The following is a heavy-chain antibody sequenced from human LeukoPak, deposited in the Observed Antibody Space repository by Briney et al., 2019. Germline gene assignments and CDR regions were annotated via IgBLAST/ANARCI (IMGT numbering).Heavy chain of an antibody. J-gene: IGHJ4*02. D-gene: IGHD1-1*01. Sequence: SETLSLTCVVSGSSISSGYYWGWIRQPPGKGLEWIGNIHPSGTMFHNSSLNSRVTMSIDTSKNQFSLKLSSVTAADTAVYYCTREAERRVVNWGQGTLVTVSS. CDR3: TREAERRVVN. CDR2: IHPSGTM. V-gene: IGHV4-38-2*02. CDR1: GSSISSGYY.